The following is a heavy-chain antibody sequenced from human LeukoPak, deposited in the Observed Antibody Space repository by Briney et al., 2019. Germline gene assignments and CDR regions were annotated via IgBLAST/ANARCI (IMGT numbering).Heavy chain of an antibody. CDR3: AKDREYFQH. J-gene: IGHJ1*01. V-gene: IGHV3-30*18. CDR1: GFTFSRYG. Sequence: GGSLRLSCAASGFTFSRYGMHWVRQAPGKGLEGVAVISYDGSNKYYADSVKGRFTISRDNSKNTLYLQMNSLRAEDTAVYYCAKDREYFQHWGQGTLVTVSS. CDR2: ISYDGSNK.